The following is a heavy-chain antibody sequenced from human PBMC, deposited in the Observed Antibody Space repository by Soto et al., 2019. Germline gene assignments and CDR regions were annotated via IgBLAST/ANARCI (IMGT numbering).Heavy chain of an antibody. V-gene: IGHV3-30-3*01. J-gene: IGHJ4*02. CDR2: ISYDGSNK. CDR3: ARDPHRIAAAGTAFDY. Sequence: QVQLVESGGGVVQPGRSLRRSCAASGFTFSSYAMHWVRQAPGKGLEWVAVISYDGSNKYYADSVKGRFTISRDNSKNTLYLQMNSLRAEDTAVYYCARDPHRIAAAGTAFDYWGQGTLVTVSS. CDR1: GFTFSSYA. D-gene: IGHD6-13*01.